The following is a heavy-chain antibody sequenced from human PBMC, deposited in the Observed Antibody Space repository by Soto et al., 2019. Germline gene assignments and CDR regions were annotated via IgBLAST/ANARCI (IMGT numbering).Heavy chain of an antibody. J-gene: IGHJ6*02. V-gene: IGHV5-51*01. CDR1: GYSFTSYW. CDR3: ARQLYCSSTSCYYDYYYGMDV. D-gene: IGHD2-2*01. CDR2: IYPGDSDT. Sequence: PGESLKISCKGSGYSFTSYWIGWVRQMPGKGLEWMGTIYPGDSDTRYSPSFQGQVTISADKSISTAHLQWSSLKASDTAMYYCARQLYCSSTSCYYDYYYGMDVWGQGTTVTVSS.